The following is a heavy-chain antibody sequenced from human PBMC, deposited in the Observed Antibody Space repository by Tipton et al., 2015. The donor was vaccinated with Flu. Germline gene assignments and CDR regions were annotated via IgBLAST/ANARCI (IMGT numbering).Heavy chain of an antibody. CDR1: GGSVNSYF. CDR2: LSYSGST. D-gene: IGHD3-10*02. Sequence: LRLTCTVSGGSVNSYFWSWIRQPPGKGLEWIGGLSYSGSTYYNPSLKNRVTISVDTSKNQLSLRLSSVTAADTAVYFCARLSYYDVDLKNFYFDHWGQGALVTVSS. CDR3: ARLSYYDVDLKNFYFDH. V-gene: IGHV4-59*04. J-gene: IGHJ4*02.